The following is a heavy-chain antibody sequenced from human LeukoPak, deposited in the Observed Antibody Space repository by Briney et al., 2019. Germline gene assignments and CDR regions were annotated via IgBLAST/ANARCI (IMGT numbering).Heavy chain of an antibody. Sequence: SETLSLTCIVSGGSIGSSNYYWGWIRQPPGKGLEWIGTIYYSGSTYYNPSLKSRVTISMDASKNQFSLKLSSVTAADTAVFYCARGYYDFWSGYSPSYYYYYYYMDVWGKGTTVTVSS. D-gene: IGHD3-3*01. J-gene: IGHJ6*03. V-gene: IGHV4-39*01. CDR1: GGSIGSSNYY. CDR2: IYYSGST. CDR3: ARGYYDFWSGYSPSYYYYYYYMDV.